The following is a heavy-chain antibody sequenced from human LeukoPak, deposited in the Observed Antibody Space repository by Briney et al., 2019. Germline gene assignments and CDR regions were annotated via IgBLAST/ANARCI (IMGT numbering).Heavy chain of an antibody. CDR1: GFTFSNYW. J-gene: IGHJ3*02. Sequence: PGGSLRLSCAASGFTFSNYWMHWVRQAPGKGLVWVSRINIDGSSTNNADSVKGRFTISRDNAKNTLYLQMNSLRAEDTAVYYCARDQSPTIVVVPAAIPKHDAFDIWGQGTMVTVSS. CDR3: ARDQSPTIVVVPAAIPKHDAFDI. V-gene: IGHV3-74*01. D-gene: IGHD2-2*01. CDR2: INIDGSST.